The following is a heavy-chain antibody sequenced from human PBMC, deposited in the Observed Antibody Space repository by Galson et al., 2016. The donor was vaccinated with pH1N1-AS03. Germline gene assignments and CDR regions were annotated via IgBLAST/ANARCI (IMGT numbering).Heavy chain of an antibody. CDR3: ARGDSGYNWPLDY. CDR1: GYIFINYA. J-gene: IGHJ4*02. D-gene: IGHD5-12*01. Sequence: VKVSCKASGYIFINYAMHWVRPGPGQRLEWMGWINADNGDTEYSQNFQGRVTITRDTSASTAYMEVISLTSEDTAVYYYARGDSGYNWPLDYWGQGTLVTVSS. CDR2: INADNGDT. V-gene: IGHV1-3*01.